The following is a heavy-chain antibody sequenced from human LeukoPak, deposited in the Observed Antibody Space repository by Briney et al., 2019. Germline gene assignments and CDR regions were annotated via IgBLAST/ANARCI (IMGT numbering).Heavy chain of an antibody. CDR2: INPNSGGT. CDR3: ASTGYGGETEYYFDY. J-gene: IGHJ4*02. Sequence: GASVKVSCKASGYTFTGYYMRWVRQAPGQGLEWMGWINPNSGGTNYAQKFQGRVTMTRDTSISTAYMELSRLRSDDTAVYYCASTGYGGETEYYFDYWGQGTLVTVSS. V-gene: IGHV1-2*02. CDR1: GYTFTGYY. D-gene: IGHD3-16*01.